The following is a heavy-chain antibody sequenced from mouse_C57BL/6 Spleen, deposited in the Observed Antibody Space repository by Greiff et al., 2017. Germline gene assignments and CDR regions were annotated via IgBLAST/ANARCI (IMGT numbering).Heavy chain of an antibody. D-gene: IGHD1-1*01. CDR3: TRDITTVVAREGFDY. J-gene: IGHJ2*01. Sequence: VKLLESGAELVRPGASVTLSCKASGYTFTDYEMHWVKQTPVHGLEWIGAIDPETGGTAYNQKFKGKAILTADKSSSTAYMELRSLTSEDSAVYYCTRDITTVVAREGFDYWGQGTTLTVSS. CDR2: IDPETGGT. V-gene: IGHV1-15*01. CDR1: GYTFTDYE.